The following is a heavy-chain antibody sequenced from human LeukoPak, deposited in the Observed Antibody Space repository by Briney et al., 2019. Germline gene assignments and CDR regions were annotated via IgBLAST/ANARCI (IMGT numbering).Heavy chain of an antibody. Sequence: PSETLSLTCTVSGDSISSHYWSCLPQPPGGGLVWLRYIYYSGSTNYNRSLKSRATISVDTAKNEFSLKLSDVTAADTAVYYCARGNRRWLRLGLDCWGQGTLVTVSS. CDR1: GDSISSHY. CDR2: IYYSGST. D-gene: IGHD5-24*01. J-gene: IGHJ4*02. V-gene: IGHV4-59*11. CDR3: ARGNRRWLRLGLDC.